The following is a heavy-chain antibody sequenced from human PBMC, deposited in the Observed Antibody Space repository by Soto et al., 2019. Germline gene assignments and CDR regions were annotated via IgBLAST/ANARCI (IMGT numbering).Heavy chain of an antibody. CDR2: ISWNSGSI. D-gene: IGHD3-10*01. CDR1: GFTFDDYA. J-gene: IGHJ3*02. Sequence: EVQLVESGGGLVQPGRSLRLSCAASGFTFDDYAMHWVRQAPGKGLEWVSGISWNSGSIGYADSVKGRFTISRDNAKNSLYLQMNSLRAEDTALYYCAKDVWGAAGFGELGDAFDIWGQGTMVTVSS. V-gene: IGHV3-9*01. CDR3: AKDVWGAAGFGELGDAFDI.